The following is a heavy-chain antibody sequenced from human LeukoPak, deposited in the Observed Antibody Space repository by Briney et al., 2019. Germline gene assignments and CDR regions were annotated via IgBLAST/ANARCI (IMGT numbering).Heavy chain of an antibody. CDR3: ANLAGVVAGLDP. J-gene: IGHJ5*02. D-gene: IGHD6-19*01. V-gene: IGHV1-18*01. CDR1: GYTFTSYG. CDR2: ISADNGFT. Sequence: GASVTVSCKASGYTFTSYGNNWVRRAPGQGLEWMGWISADNGFTASAQNLQGRVTMTTDTSTNTAYMELRSLRSDDTAVYYCANLAGVVAGLDPWGQGTLVTVSS.